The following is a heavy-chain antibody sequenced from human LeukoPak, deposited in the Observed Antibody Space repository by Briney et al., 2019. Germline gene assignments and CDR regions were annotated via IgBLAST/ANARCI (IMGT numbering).Heavy chain of an antibody. V-gene: IGHV1-8*01. D-gene: IGHD5-18*01. CDR2: MNPNSGNT. J-gene: IGHJ5*02. CDR3: ARADYSYGEVWFDP. Sequence: ASVKVSCKASGYTFTSYDINWVRQATGQGLEWMGWMNPNSGNTGYAQKFRGRVAMTRNTSISTAYMELSSLRSEDTAVYYCARADYSYGEVWFDPWGQGTLVTVSS. CDR1: GYTFTSYD.